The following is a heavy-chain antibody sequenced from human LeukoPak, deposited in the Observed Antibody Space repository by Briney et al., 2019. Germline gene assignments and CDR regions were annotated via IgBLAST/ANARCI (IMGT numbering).Heavy chain of an antibody. CDR1: GFTFSNYA. D-gene: IGHD3-22*01. CDR2: ISGSGGST. J-gene: IGHJ4*02. CDR3: AKGRYESSGFNWAA. V-gene: IGHV3-23*01. Sequence: PGGSLRLSCTASGFTFSNYAMSWVRQAPGKGLEWVSDISGSGGSTYYADSVKGRFTVSRDNSKNTLYLQVSSLRAEDTAVYYCAKGRYESSGFNWAAWGQGTLVTVSS.